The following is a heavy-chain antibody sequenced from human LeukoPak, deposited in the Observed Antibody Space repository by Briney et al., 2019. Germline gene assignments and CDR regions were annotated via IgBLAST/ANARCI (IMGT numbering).Heavy chain of an antibody. J-gene: IGHJ6*03. CDR1: GGSISSANSY. CDR2: IYTSGSS. D-gene: IGHD5-12*01. V-gene: IGHV4-61*02. Sequence: SETLSLTCTVSGGSISSANSYWNWIRQPAGKGLEWIGRIYTSGSSNYNPSLKSRVTISVDTYKNQFSVRLSSVTAADTAVYYCARASGYSGYDLGAYYYFYMDVWGKGTTVTVSS. CDR3: ARASGYSGYDLGAYYYFYMDV.